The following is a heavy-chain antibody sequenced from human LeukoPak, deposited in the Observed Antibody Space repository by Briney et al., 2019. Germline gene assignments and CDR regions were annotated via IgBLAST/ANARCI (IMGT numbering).Heavy chain of an antibody. Sequence: GASVTVSCKASGGTFSSYAISWVRQAPGQGLEWMGRIIPILGIANYAQKFQGRVTITADKSTSTAYMELSSLRSEDTAVYYCARYPVNCSGGSCSLSSFDYWGQGTLVTVSS. CDR2: IIPILGIA. J-gene: IGHJ4*02. V-gene: IGHV1-69*04. CDR3: ARYPVNCSGGSCSLSSFDY. CDR1: GGTFSSYA. D-gene: IGHD2-15*01.